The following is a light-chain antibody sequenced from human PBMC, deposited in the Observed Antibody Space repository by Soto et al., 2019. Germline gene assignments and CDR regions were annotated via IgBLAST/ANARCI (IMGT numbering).Light chain of an antibody. J-gene: IGKJ3*01. CDR3: QQANSFPFT. V-gene: IGKV1-12*01. CDR1: QGISSW. CDR2: AAS. Sequence: DIQMTQSPSSVSASVGDRVTITCRASQGISSWLAWYQQKPGKAPKLLIYAASSLQSGVPSSFSGIGAGPDFTLTISSRHPEDLAPYYCQQANSFPFTFGPGTKVDIK.